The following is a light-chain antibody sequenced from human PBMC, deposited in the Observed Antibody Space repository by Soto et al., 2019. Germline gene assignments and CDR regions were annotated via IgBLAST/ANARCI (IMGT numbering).Light chain of an antibody. CDR1: SSNIGSNA. V-gene: IGLV1-44*01. J-gene: IGLJ7*01. Sequence: QSVLSQPPSVSATPGQRVTISCSGGSSNIGSNAVNWYRQLPGSAPRLLIHTNGLRPSGVPDRFSASQSGASASLAISGLQSDDEADYHCAVWDDSLKAWVFGGGTQLTVL. CDR2: TNG. CDR3: AVWDDSLKAWV.